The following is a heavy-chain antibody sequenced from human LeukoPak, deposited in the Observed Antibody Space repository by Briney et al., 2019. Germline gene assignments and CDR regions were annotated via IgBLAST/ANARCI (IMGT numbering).Heavy chain of an antibody. V-gene: IGHV4-59*01. Sequence: MPSETLSLTCTVPGGPISSYYWSWIRQPAGKGLDWIGYIYYSGSTNYNPSLKSRVTISVDTSKNQFTLKLSSVTAADTAVYYCARWAEGDFWSGYPTVYFDYWGQGTLVTVSS. J-gene: IGHJ4*02. D-gene: IGHD3-3*01. CDR1: GGPISSYY. CDR2: IYYSGST. CDR3: ARWAEGDFWSGYPTVYFDY.